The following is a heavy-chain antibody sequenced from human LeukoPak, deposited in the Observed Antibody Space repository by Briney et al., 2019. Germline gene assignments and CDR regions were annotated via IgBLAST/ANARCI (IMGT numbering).Heavy chain of an antibody. V-gene: IGHV4-38-2*01. CDR1: GYSISSGYY. J-gene: IGHJ4*02. Sequence: SETLSLTCAVSGYSISSGYYWGWIRQPPGKGLEWIGSIYHSGSTYYNPSLKSRVTISVDTSKNQSSLKLSSVTAADTAVYYCASLGITMVRGVIIEGGLFDYWGQGTLVTVSS. CDR2: IYHSGST. CDR3: ASLGITMVRGVIIEGGLFDY. D-gene: IGHD3-10*01.